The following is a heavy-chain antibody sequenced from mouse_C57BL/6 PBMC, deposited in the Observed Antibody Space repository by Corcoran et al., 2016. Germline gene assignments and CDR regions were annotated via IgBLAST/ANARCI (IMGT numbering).Heavy chain of an antibody. CDR2: IYPGDGDT. CDR1: CYAFSSYW. D-gene: IGHD2-4*01. CDR3: ARSGDYDGFDY. J-gene: IGHJ2*01. Sequence: QVQLQQSGAELVKPGASVKISCKASCYAFSSYWMNWVKQRPGKGLEWIGQIYPGDGDTNYNGKFKGKATLTADKSSSTAYMQLSSLTSEDSAVYFCARSGDYDGFDYWGQGTTLTVSS. V-gene: IGHV1-80*01.